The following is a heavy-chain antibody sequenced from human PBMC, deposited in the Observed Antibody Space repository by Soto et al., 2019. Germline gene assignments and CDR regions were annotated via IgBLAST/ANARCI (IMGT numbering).Heavy chain of an antibody. J-gene: IGHJ6*02. CDR2: ISYDGSNK. CDR1: GFTFSSYG. V-gene: IGHV3-30*03. D-gene: IGHD2-8*01. CDR3: ARVQGLRYYYYGMDV. Sequence: PGGSLRLPCAASGFTFSSYGMHWVRQAPGKGLEWVAVISYDGSNKYYADSVKGRFTISRDNAKNSLYLQMNSLRAEDTAVYYCARVQGLRYYYYGMDVWGQGTTVTVSS.